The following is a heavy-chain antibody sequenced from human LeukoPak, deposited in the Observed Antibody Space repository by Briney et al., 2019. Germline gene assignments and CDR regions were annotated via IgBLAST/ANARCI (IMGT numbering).Heavy chain of an antibody. CDR1: GFTFSSNP. D-gene: IGHD1-26*01. J-gene: IGHJ4*02. V-gene: IGHV3-64*01. CDR2: ISSNGGST. Sequence: GGSLRLSCEGSGFTFSSNPMHWVCPAPRGGLGYVSRISSNGGSTYYPNSVKDRFTISRDNSKNTLYLQMGSLRAEDMAVYYCARSSGSYGPFEYWGQGTPVTVSS. CDR3: ARSSGSYGPFEY.